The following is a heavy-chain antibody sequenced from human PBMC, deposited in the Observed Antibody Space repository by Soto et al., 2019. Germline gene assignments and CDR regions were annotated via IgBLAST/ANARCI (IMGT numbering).Heavy chain of an antibody. J-gene: IGHJ4*02. D-gene: IGHD2-21*02. Sequence: GGSLRLSCAASGFTFSSYGMHWVRQAPGKGLEWVAAISDDGTNKYTADSVKGRFTISRDNSRNTVYLQVNSLRIEDTAVYYCARRLTTTVTAMGYWGQGTPVTVSS. V-gene: IGHV3-30*19. CDR2: ISDDGTNK. CDR3: ARRLTTTVTAMGY. CDR1: GFTFSSYG.